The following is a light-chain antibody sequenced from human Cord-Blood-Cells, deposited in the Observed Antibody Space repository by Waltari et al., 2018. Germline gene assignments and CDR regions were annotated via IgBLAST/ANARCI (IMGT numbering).Light chain of an antibody. CDR3: QKYNSAPWT. V-gene: IGKV1-27*01. CDR2: AAS. J-gene: IGKJ1*01. CDR1: QGIRND. Sequence: DIQMTQSPSSLSASVGDRVTITCRASQGIRNDLAWYQQKPGKVPKLLTYAASTLQSGVPSRFSGSGSVTDFTLTISSLQPEDVATYYCQKYNSAPWTFGQGTKVEIK.